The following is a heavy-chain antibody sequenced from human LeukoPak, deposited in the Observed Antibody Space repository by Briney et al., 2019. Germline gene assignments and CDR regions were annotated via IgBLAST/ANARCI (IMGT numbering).Heavy chain of an antibody. CDR3: AKGLGKATVTPLGY. D-gene: IGHD4-11*01. J-gene: IGHJ4*02. Sequence: GGSLRLSCAASGFTFSSYAMSWVRQAPGKGLEWVSAISGGGGSTYYADSVKGRFTISRDNSKNTLYLQMDSLRAEDTAVYYCAKGLGKATVTPLGYWGQGTLVTVSS. CDR2: ISGGGGST. V-gene: IGHV3-23*01. CDR1: GFTFSSYA.